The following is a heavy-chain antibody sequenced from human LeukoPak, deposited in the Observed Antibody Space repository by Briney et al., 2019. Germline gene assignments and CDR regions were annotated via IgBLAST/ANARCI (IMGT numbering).Heavy chain of an antibody. J-gene: IGHJ4*02. CDR1: GFTFSSYA. D-gene: IGHD5-24*01. V-gene: IGHV3-23*01. Sequence: GGSLGLSFAASGFTFSSYAMSWVRQAPGKGPEWVSGLSGSGDDTVYADSVKGRFTISRDNSKNTVYLQMNSLRAEDTAVYYCAVQRGGDGYNTFDYWGQGTLVTVSS. CDR3: AVQRGGDGYNTFDY. CDR2: LSGSGDDT.